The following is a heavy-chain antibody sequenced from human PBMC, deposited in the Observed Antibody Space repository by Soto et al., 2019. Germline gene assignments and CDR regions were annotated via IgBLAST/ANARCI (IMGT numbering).Heavy chain of an antibody. CDR2: IYYSGST. CDR3: ARGYNWNYVPFYYYGMDV. Sequence: QVQLQESGPGLVKPSQTLSHTCTVSGGSISSGGYYWSWIRQHPGKGLEWIGYIYYSGSTYYNPSLKSRVTISVDTSKNQFSLKLSSVTAADTAVYHCARGYNWNYVPFYYYGMDVWGQGTTVTVSS. V-gene: IGHV4-31*03. D-gene: IGHD1-7*01. CDR1: GGSISSGGYY. J-gene: IGHJ6*02.